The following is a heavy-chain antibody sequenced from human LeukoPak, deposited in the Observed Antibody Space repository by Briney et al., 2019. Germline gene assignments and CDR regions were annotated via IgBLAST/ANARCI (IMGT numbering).Heavy chain of an antibody. Sequence: PGGSLRLSCTASGFTFGDYAMSWFRQAPGKGLEWVSSITSSGTYIYYADSVKGRFTISRDNAKNSLYLQMNSLRAEDTAVYYCARDRANIVVVSASEYWGQGTLVTVSS. CDR2: ITSSGTYI. D-gene: IGHD2-21*01. CDR1: GFTFGDYA. J-gene: IGHJ4*02. CDR3: ARDRANIVVVSASEY. V-gene: IGHV3-21*01.